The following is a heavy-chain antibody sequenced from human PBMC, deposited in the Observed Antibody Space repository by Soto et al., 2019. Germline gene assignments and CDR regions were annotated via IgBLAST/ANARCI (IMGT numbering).Heavy chain of an antibody. Sequence: EVQLLESGGGLVQPGGSLRLSCAACGFTFSSYAMSWVRQSPGKGLEWVSAISGSGGSTYYADSVKGRFTISRDNSKNTLYLQMNSLRAEDTAVYYCAKKGGSGSYYRYYYGMDVWGQGTTVTVSS. CDR1: GFTFSSYA. D-gene: IGHD3-10*01. CDR3: AKKGGSGSYYRYYYGMDV. J-gene: IGHJ6*02. V-gene: IGHV3-23*01. CDR2: ISGSGGST.